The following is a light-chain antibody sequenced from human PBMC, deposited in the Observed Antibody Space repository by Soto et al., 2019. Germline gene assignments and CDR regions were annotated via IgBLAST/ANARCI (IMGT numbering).Light chain of an antibody. Sequence: ILLTQSPGTLSLSPGERATLSCRASQSFASSFLAWYQQKPGQAPRLLIYGASNRATGIPDRFSGGGSGTDFTLTITGLQREDFGVYYCQQYDTSPETFGPGTKVDIK. J-gene: IGKJ1*01. CDR3: QQYDTSPET. CDR1: QSFASSF. V-gene: IGKV3-20*01. CDR2: GAS.